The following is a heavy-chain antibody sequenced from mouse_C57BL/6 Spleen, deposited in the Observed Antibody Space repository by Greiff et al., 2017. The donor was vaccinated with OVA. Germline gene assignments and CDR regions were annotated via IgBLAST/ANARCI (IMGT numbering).Heavy chain of an antibody. Sequence: QVQLQQPGAELVRPGSSVKLSCKASGYTFTSYWMHWVKQRPIQGLEWIGNIDPSDSDTHYNQKFKDKATLTADKSSSTAYMQLSSLTSEDSAVYYYARDYYGSSNWYVDVWGTGTTVTVSS. CDR2: IDPSDSDT. CDR3: ARDYYGSSNWYVDV. CDR1: GYTFTSYW. V-gene: IGHV1-52*01. D-gene: IGHD1-1*01. J-gene: IGHJ1*03.